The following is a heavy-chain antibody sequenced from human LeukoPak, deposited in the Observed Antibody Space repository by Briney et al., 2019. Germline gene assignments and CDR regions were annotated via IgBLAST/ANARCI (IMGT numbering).Heavy chain of an antibody. CDR3: AKDGAQWEQWVYYYYGMDV. V-gene: IGHV3-30*18. D-gene: IGHD1-26*01. CDR1: GFTFSSYG. Sequence: PGGSLRLSCAASGFTFSSYGMHWVRQAPGKGLEWVAVISYDGSNKYYADSVKGRFTISGDNSKNTLYLQMNSLRAEDTAVYYCAKDGAQWEQWVYYYYGMDVWGQGTTVTVSS. CDR2: ISYDGSNK. J-gene: IGHJ6*02.